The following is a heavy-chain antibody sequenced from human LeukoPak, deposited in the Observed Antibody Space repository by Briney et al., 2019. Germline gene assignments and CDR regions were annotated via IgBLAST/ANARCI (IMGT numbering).Heavy chain of an antibody. CDR1: GFTFSSYS. CDR2: ISSSSSTI. Sequence: GGSLRLSCAASGFTFSSYSMNWVRQAPGKGLEWVSYISSSSSTIYYADSVKGRFTISRDNAKNPLYLQMNSLRDEDTAVYYCAREAVAGFDYWGQGTLVTVSS. J-gene: IGHJ4*02. CDR3: AREAVAGFDY. V-gene: IGHV3-48*02. D-gene: IGHD6-19*01.